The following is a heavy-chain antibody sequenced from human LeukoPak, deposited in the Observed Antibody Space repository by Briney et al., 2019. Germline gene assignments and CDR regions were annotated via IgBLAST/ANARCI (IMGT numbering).Heavy chain of an antibody. J-gene: IGHJ4*02. CDR1: GGSFSGHY. Sequence: SETLSLTCGVYGGSFSGHYWTWIRQPPGKGLEWIGEINHSGSTNYNPSLKSRVTISVDTSKNQFSLNLNSVTAADTAVYYCAGKRWLQSLGFDYWGQGTLVTVSS. CDR3: AGKRWLQSLGFDY. D-gene: IGHD5-12*01. CDR2: INHSGST. V-gene: IGHV4-34*01.